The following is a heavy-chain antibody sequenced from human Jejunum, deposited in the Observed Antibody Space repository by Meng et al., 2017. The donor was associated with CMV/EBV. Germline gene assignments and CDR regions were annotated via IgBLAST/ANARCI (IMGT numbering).Heavy chain of an antibody. CDR3: ARLDLGHCSTTRCRYNWIDP. D-gene: IGHD2/OR15-2a*01. CDR2: IYYNGTT. CDR1: SSF. J-gene: IGHJ5*02. V-gene: IGHV4-39*07. Sequence: SSFWGWIRQPPGKGMGWIGSIYYNGTTYYTPSARREVTISIDTSTDQFSLKLNSVTAADAAVYYCARLDLGHCSTTRCRYNWIDPWGQGTPVTVSS.